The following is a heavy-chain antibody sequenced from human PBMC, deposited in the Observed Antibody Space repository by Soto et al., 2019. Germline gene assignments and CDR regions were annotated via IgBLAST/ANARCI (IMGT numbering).Heavy chain of an antibody. J-gene: IGHJ4*02. Sequence: EVQLVVSGGGLVQPGGSLTLSCEASGFTASSSAMGWVRRAPGKGLEWVSSINGADSVGTATTYYAESLKGRVTISRDHFKNTLYLQLNSMRPDDTAVYFCAKDGRDVPDYFDYWGQGALVTVSS. CDR1: GFTASSSA. CDR2: INGADSVGTATT. CDR3: AKDGRDVPDYFDY. V-gene: IGHV3-23*04.